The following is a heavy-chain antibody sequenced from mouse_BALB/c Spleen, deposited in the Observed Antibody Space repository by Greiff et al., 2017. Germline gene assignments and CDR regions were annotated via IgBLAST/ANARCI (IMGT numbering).Heavy chain of an antibody. V-gene: IGHV2-6-7*01. CDR2: IWGDGSI. CDR1: GFSLTGYG. Sequence: VKVVESGPGLVAPSQSLSITCTVSGFSLTGYGVNWVRQPPGKGLEWLGMIWGDGSIDYNSALKSRLSISKDNSKSQVFLKMNSLQTDDTARYYCARDPYYYGSSPHWYFDVWGAGTTVTVSS. J-gene: IGHJ1*01. CDR3: ARDPYYYGSSPHWYFDV. D-gene: IGHD1-1*01.